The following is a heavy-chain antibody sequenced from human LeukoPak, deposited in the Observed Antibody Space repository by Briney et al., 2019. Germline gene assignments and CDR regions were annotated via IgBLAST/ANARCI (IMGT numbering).Heavy chain of an antibody. V-gene: IGHV1-69*05. CDR3: ASLGGGGRGGAFDI. CDR2: IIPIFGTA. J-gene: IGHJ3*02. D-gene: IGHD3-16*01. CDR1: GGTFSSYA. Sequence: ASVKVSCKASGGTFSSYAISWVRQAPGQGLEWMGRIIPIFGTANYAQKFQGRVTITTDESTSTAYMELSSLRSEDTAVYYCASLGGGGRGGAFDIWGQGTMVTVSS.